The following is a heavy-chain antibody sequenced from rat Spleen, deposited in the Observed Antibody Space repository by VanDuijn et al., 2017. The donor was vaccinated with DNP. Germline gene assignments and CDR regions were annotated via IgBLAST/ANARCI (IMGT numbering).Heavy chain of an antibody. CDR3: TRDGDYGLSYYFDY. CDR2: ISPSGGST. D-gene: IGHD1-6*01. V-gene: IGHV5-27*01. J-gene: IGHJ2*01. CDR1: GFTFSDYY. Sequence: EVQLVESGGGLVQPGRSLKLSCAASGFTFSDYYMAWVRQAPAKGLEWVASISPSGGSTYYRDSVKGRFTISRDNAKSTLYLQMNSLRSEDTATYYCTRDGDYGLSYYFDYWGQGVMVTVSS.